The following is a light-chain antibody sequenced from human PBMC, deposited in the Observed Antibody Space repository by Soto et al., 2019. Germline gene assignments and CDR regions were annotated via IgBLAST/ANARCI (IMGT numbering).Light chain of an antibody. J-gene: IGKJ2*01. CDR2: DAS. CDR1: QDISNY. CDR3: QQYDNLPYT. V-gene: IGKV1-33*01. Sequence: DIQMTQSPSSLSASVGDRVTITCQASQDISNYLNWYQQKPGKASKLLSYDASNLETGVPSRFSGSGSGTDFTITISSLQPYDIATYYCQQYDNLPYTFGQGTKLEIK.